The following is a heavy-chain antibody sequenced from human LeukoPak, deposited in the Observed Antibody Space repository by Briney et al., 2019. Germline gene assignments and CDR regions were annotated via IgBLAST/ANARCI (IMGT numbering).Heavy chain of an antibody. D-gene: IGHD3-22*01. Sequence: ASVKVSCKASGYTFTDYFMNWVRQAPGQGLEWMGWINPKSGGTVYAQKFQGRVTMTRDTSSSTAYMELSRLRFDDTVVYYCARAGVWDYDDSSGYHNAAFDIWGQGTMVTVSS. CDR3: ARAGVWDYDDSSGYHNAAFDI. J-gene: IGHJ3*02. V-gene: IGHV1-2*02. CDR2: INPKSGGT. CDR1: GYTFTDYF.